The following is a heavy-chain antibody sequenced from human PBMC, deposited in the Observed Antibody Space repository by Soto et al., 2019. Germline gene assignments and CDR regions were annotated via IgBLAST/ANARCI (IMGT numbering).Heavy chain of an antibody. CDR3: ARILSGLPALPDY. J-gene: IGHJ4*02. CDR2: IYNSGST. CDR1: GGSINTGEYY. Sequence: QVQLQESGPGLVKPSQTLSLTRTVSGGSINTGEYYWHWIRQSPGKGLEWIGSIYNSGSTYYNPSLKARVAISVDRSRTQSALNLNSVTAADTAVYYCARILSGLPALPDYWCQGALVTVSS. D-gene: IGHD5-12*01. V-gene: IGHV4-30-4*01.